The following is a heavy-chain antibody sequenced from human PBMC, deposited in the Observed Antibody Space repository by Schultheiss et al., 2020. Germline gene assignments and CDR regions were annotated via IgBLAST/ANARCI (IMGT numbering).Heavy chain of an antibody. J-gene: IGHJ6*02. Sequence: SETLSLTCAVYGGSFSGYYWSWIRQPPGKGLEWIGYIYYSGSTNYNPSLKSRVTISVDTSKNQFSLKLSSVTAADTAVYYCARSSPGYSSSLYYYYGMDVWGQGTTVIGSS. D-gene: IGHD6-6*01. V-gene: IGHV4-59*01. CDR2: IYYSGST. CDR3: ARSSPGYSSSLYYYYGMDV. CDR1: GGSFSGYY.